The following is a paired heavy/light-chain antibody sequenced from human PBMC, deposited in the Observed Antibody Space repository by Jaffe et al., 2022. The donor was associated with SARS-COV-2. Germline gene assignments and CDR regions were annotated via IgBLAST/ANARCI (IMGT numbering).Light chain of an antibody. V-gene: IGLV3-21*02. J-gene: IGLJ2*01. CDR1: NIGSKS. CDR2: DDS. Sequence: SYVLTQPPSVSVAPGQTARITCGGNNIGSKSVHWYQQKPGQAPVLVVYDDSDRPSGIPERFSGSNSGNTATLTISRVEAGDEADYYCQVWDSSSDQGVFGGGTKLTVL. CDR3: QVWDSSSDQGV.
Heavy chain of an antibody. J-gene: IGHJ6*02. V-gene: IGHV3-30-3*01. CDR1: GFTFSSYA. CDR3: ARVIGGVGYYYYYGMDV. Sequence: QVQLVESGGGVVQPGRSLRLSCAASGFTFSSYAMHWVRQAPGKGLEWVAVISYDGSNKYYADSVKGRFTISRDNSKNTLYLQMNSLRAEDTAVYYCARVIGGVGYYYYYGMDVWGQGTTVTVSS. CDR2: ISYDGSNK. D-gene: IGHD1-26*01.